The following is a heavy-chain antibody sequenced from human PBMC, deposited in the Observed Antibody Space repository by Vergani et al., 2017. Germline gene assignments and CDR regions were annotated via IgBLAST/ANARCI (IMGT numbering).Heavy chain of an antibody. D-gene: IGHD3-16*02. CDR1: GYTFTSYA. J-gene: IGHJ4*02. CDR3: ARVVHYDYVWGSYRYTGPFDY. V-gene: IGHV1-3*01. Sequence: QVQLVQSGAEVKKPGASVKVSCKASGYTFTSYAMHWVRQATGQRLEWMGWINAGNGXTKYSQKFQGRVTITRDTSASTAYMELSSLRSEDTAVYYCARVVHYDYVWGSYRYTGPFDYWGQGTLVTVSS. CDR2: INAGNGXT.